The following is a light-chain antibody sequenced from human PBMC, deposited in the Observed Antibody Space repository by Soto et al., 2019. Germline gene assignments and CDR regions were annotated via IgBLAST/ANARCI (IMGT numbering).Light chain of an antibody. Sequence: EIVLTQSPCTLSLSPGERATLSCRASQSVRSSYLAWYQQKPGQAPRLLIYGASSRATGIPDRFSGSGSGTDFTLTISRLEPEDFAVYYCQQYGSSRTFGHGTKVDIK. CDR2: GAS. CDR1: QSVRSSY. CDR3: QQYGSSRT. V-gene: IGKV3-20*01. J-gene: IGKJ1*01.